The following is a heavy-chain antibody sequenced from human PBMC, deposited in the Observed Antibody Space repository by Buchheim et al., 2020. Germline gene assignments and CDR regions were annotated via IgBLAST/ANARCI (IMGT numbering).Heavy chain of an antibody. Sequence: EVQLVESGGGLVQPGRSLRLSCATSGFTFDDYAMHWVRQAPGKGLEWVSGGSWNSNYIFYADSVKGRFTISRDNAMNSLYLQMNSLRAEDTALYYCAKAQQSTVTRGWFGPWGQGTL. CDR1: GFTFDDYA. V-gene: IGHV3-9*01. J-gene: IGHJ5*02. D-gene: IGHD4-17*01. CDR2: GSWNSNYI. CDR3: AKAQQSTVTRGWFGP.